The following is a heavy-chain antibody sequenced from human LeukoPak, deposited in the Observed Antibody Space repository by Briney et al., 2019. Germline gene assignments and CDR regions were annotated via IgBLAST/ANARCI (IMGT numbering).Heavy chain of an antibody. D-gene: IGHD5-12*01. J-gene: IGHJ4*02. CDR1: GGTFSSYA. CDR3: ARESGYDGRGFDY. CDR2: IIPIFGTA. V-gene: IGHV1-69*05. Sequence: SVKVSFKASGGTFSSYAISWVRQAPGQGLEWMGGIIPIFGTANYAQKFQGRVTITTDESTSTAYMELSSLRSEDTAVYYCARESGYDGRGFDYWGQGTLVTVSS.